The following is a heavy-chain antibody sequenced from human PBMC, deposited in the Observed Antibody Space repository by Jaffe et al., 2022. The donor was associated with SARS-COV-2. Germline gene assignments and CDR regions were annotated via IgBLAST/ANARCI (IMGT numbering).Heavy chain of an antibody. D-gene: IGHD3-3*01. CDR3: ARVGRITIFGVANPQSWYFDL. CDR2: IIPIFGTA. V-gene: IGHV1-69*01. Sequence: QVQLVQSGAEVKKPGSSVKVSCKASGGTFSSYAISWVRQAPGQGLEWMGGIIPIFGTANYAQKFQGRVTITADESTSTAYMELSSLRSEDTAVYYCARVGRITIFGVANPQSWYFDLWGRGTLVTVSS. CDR1: GGTFSSYA. J-gene: IGHJ2*01.